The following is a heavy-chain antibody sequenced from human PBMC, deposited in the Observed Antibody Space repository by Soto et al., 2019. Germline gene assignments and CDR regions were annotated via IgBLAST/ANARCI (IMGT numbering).Heavy chain of an antibody. V-gene: IGHV1-2*02. Sequence: QVQLVQSGAEVKKPGASVKVSCKASGYTFTGYYMHWVRQAPGQGLEWMGWINPNSGGTNYAQKFQGRVTMTRDTSISTAYMELGRLRSDDTAVYYCARSDRGYEGGDDAFDIWGQGTMVTVSS. CDR1: GYTFTGYY. D-gene: IGHD5-12*01. CDR3: ARSDRGYEGGDDAFDI. J-gene: IGHJ3*02. CDR2: INPNSGGT.